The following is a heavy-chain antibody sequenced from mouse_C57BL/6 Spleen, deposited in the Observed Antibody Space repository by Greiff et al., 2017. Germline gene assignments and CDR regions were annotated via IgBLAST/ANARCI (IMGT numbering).Heavy chain of an antibody. CDR2: IHPNSGST. CDR1: GYTFTSYW. D-gene: IGHD2-4*01. J-gene: IGHJ3*01. Sequence: QVQLQQPGAELVKPGASVKLSCKASGYTFTSYWMHWVKQRPGQGLEWIGMIHPNSGSTNYNEKFKSKATLTVDKSSSTAYMQLSSLTSEDSAVYYCAREDYDYDGFACWGQGTLVTVSA. CDR3: AREDYDYDGFAC. V-gene: IGHV1-64*01.